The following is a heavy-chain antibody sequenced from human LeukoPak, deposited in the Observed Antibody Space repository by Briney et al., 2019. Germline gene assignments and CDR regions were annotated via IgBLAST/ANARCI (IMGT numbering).Heavy chain of an antibody. J-gene: IGHJ4*02. Sequence: SETLSLTCTVSGGSISSYYWSWIRQPPGKGLEWIGYIYYNGNTNYSPSLKSRVTLSVDTSNNQFSLKLTSVTAADTAVYFCARVGTRGYSYGRFDYWGQGTLLTVSS. CDR2: IYYNGNT. D-gene: IGHD5-18*01. CDR3: ARVGTRGYSYGRFDY. V-gene: IGHV4-59*01. CDR1: GGSISSYY.